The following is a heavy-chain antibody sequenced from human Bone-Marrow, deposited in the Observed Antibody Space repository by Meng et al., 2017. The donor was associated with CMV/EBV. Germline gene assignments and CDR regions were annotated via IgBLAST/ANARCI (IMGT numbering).Heavy chain of an antibody. V-gene: IGHV4-61*01. D-gene: IGHD1-7*01. CDR3: ARDFRVRSGTGGMDV. J-gene: IGHJ6*02. CDR1: GGSISSSSYY. Sequence: GSLRLSCTVSGGSISSSSYYWGWIRQPPGKGLEWIGYIYYSGGTDYNPSLKSRVTISVDTSKNQFSLKLSSVTAADTAVYYCARDFRVRSGTGGMDVWGQGTTVTVSS. CDR2: IYYSGGT.